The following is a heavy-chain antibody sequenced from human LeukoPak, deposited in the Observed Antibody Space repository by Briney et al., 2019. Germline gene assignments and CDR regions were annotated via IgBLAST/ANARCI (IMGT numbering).Heavy chain of an antibody. D-gene: IGHD3-3*01. Sequence: ASVKVSCKASGYTFTGYYMHWVRQAPGQGLEWMGWINPNSGGTNYAQKFQGRVTMTRDTSISTAYMELSRLRSDDTAVYYCAKSGFFGVVGLLFDPWGQGTLVTVSS. J-gene: IGHJ5*02. CDR1: GYTFTGYY. CDR3: AKSGFFGVVGLLFDP. V-gene: IGHV1-2*02. CDR2: INPNSGGT.